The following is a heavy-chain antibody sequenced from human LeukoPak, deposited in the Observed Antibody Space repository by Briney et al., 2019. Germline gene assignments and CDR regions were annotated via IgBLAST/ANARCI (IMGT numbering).Heavy chain of an antibody. CDR1: GYTFTNYY. J-gene: IGHJ4*02. D-gene: IGHD2-2*01. CDR2: INPRGSNS. Sequence: ASVKVSCKASGYTFTNYYMHWVRQAPGQGLEWMGIINPRGSNSTYAQKFQGRVTMTRDTSTSTVYMELSSLRFEDTAVYYCARSGSSTSCPRDYWGQGTLVTVAS. CDR3: ARSGSSTSCPRDY. V-gene: IGHV1-46*01.